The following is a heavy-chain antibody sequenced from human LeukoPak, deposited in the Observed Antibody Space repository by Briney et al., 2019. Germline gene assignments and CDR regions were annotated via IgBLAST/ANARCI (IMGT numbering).Heavy chain of an antibody. CDR3: ARHMTTANNWFDP. CDR1: GYTFTGYY. D-gene: IGHD4-17*01. Sequence: ASVKVSCKASGYTFTGYYMHWVRQAPGQGLEWMGWINPNSGGTNYEQTFQGRGIMTRDTSISTAYMELSRMRFNDTAMYYCARHMTTANNWFDPWGQGTLVTVSS. J-gene: IGHJ5*02. V-gene: IGHV1-2*02. CDR2: INPNSGGT.